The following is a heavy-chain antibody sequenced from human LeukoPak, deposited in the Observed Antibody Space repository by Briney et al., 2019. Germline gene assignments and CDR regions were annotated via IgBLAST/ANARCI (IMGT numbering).Heavy chain of an antibody. J-gene: IGHJ4*02. V-gene: IGHV3-7*01. CDR1: GFTFSSYW. CDR2: IKQDGSEK. Sequence: PGGSLRLSCAASGFTFSSYWMSWVRQAPGKGLEWVANIKQDGSEKYYVDSVEGRFTISRDNAKNSLYLQMNSLRAEDTAVYYCARDASRGLYYDFWSGYQYYFDYWGQGTLVTVSS. CDR3: ARDASRGLYYDFWSGYQYYFDY. D-gene: IGHD3-3*01.